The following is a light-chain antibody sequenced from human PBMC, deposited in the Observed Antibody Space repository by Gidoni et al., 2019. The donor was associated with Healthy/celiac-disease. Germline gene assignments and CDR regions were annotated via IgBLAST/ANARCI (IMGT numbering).Light chain of an antibody. J-gene: IGKJ3*01. CDR3: QQSYSTLHT. CDR1: QSISSY. Sequence: DIQMTQSPSSLSASVGDRVTITCRASQSISSYLNWYQQKPGKAPKLLIYAASSLQSGVPSRFSSSGSGTDFTLTISSLKPEDFATYYCQQSYSTLHTFGPGTKVDIK. V-gene: IGKV1-39*01. CDR2: AAS.